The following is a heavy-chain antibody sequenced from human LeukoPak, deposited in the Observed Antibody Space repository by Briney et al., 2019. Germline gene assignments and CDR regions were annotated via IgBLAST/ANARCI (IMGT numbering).Heavy chain of an antibody. CDR2: IYPGDSDT. D-gene: IGHD2/OR15-2a*01. CDR3: ARDGTTMTSGHGFDI. J-gene: IGHJ3*02. V-gene: IGHV5-51*01. Sequence: PGESLKISCKGSGYSFTDYWIGWVRQMPGKGLEWMGVIYPGDSDTKYGPSFQGQVTISVDTSINTAYLQWRSLKASDTAMYYCARDGTTMTSGHGFDIWGQGTMVTVSS. CDR1: GYSFTDYW.